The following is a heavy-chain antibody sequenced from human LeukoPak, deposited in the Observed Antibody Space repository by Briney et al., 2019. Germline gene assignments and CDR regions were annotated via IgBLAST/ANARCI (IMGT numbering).Heavy chain of an antibody. CDR1: GYTFTSYG. CDR3: ARVLVDYFYYMDV. D-gene: IGHD2-15*01. J-gene: IGHJ6*03. V-gene: IGHV1-18*01. Sequence: GASVKVSCKASGYTFTSYGISWVRPAPGQGLEWMGWITANNGNTNYAQKLRGRVTMTTDTSTSTAYMELRSLRSDDTAVYYCARVLVDYFYYMDVWGRGTTVTVS. CDR2: ITANNGNT.